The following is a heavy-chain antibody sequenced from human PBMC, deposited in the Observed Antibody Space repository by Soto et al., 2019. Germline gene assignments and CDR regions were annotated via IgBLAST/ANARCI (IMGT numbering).Heavy chain of an antibody. CDR1: GGSISSGGYY. D-gene: IGHD2-2*01. V-gene: IGHV4-31*03. CDR3: ASLVVRKSRYYYYGMDV. Sequence: PSETLSLTCTVSGGSISSGGYYWSWIRQHPGKGLEWIGYIYYSGSTYYNPSLKSRVTISVDTSKNQFSLKLSSVTAADTAVYYCASLVVRKSRYYYYGMDVWGQGTTVTVSS. CDR2: IYYSGST. J-gene: IGHJ6*02.